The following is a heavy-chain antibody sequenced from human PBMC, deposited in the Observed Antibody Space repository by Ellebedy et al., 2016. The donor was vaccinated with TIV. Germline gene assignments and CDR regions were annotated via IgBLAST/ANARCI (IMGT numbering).Heavy chain of an antibody. CDR2: INPSGGSS. J-gene: IGHJ4*02. CDR1: GYTFTSYY. Sequence: ASVKVSCKASGYTFTSYYMYWVRQAPGQGLEWMGIINPSGGSSNYAQKFQGGVTMTRDTPTSTVYMELSSLRSEDTAVYYCARGDNYYYDSSGYYYTYWGQGTLVTVSS. D-gene: IGHD3-22*01. CDR3: ARGDNYYYDSSGYYYTY. V-gene: IGHV1-46*01.